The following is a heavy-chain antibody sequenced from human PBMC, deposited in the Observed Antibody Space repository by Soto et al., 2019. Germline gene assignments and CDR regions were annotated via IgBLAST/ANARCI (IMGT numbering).Heavy chain of an antibody. D-gene: IGHD2-15*01. V-gene: IGHV1-3*01. CDR1: GYTFTSYA. CDR2: INAGNGNT. Sequence: ASVKVSCKASGYTFTSYAMHWVRQAPGQRLEWMGWINAGNGNTKYSQKFQGRVTITRDTSASTAYMELSSLISEDTAVYYCARDGSSFYGMDVWGQGTTVTVSS. J-gene: IGHJ6*02. CDR3: ARDGSSFYGMDV.